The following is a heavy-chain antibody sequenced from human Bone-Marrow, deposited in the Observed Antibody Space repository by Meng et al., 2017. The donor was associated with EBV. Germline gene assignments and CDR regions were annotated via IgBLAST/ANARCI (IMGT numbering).Heavy chain of an antibody. D-gene: IGHD1-1*01. J-gene: IGHJ5*02. V-gene: IGHV4-34*01. CDR2: INHSGST. Sequence: VLLQQWGARLLTPSETLSLFCAVYGGSFSCYYWSWIRQPPGKGLEWIGEINHSGSTNYNPSLKSRVTISVDTSKNQFSLKLSSVTAADTAVYYCARGLIRQLVRRIRGGNWFDPWGQGTLVTVSS. CDR3: ARGLIRQLVRRIRGGNWFDP. CDR1: GGSFSCYY.